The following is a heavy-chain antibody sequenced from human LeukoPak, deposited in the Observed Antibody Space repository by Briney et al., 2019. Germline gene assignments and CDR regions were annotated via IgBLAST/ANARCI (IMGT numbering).Heavy chain of an antibody. V-gene: IGHV1-18*01. CDR3: ARDWGDFWTTPLNWFDP. CDR1: GYRFTNHG. D-gene: IGHD3-3*01. Sequence: ASVTVSCKASGYRFTNHGITWVRLVPGQGLEWMGWISAHNGNTNYAQKFQGRLTMTMDTSTSTAHMELRSPRSDDTAVYYCARDWGDFWTTPLNWFDPWGQGTLVTVSS. CDR2: ISAHNGNT. J-gene: IGHJ5*02.